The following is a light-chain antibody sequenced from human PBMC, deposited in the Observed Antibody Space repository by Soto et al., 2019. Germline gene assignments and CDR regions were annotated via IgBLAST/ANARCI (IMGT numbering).Light chain of an antibody. V-gene: IGKV1-8*01. CDR2: AAS. J-gene: IGKJ1*01. Sequence: ALRMTQSQSSLSAFTGDRVTITLRASQGITSYLAWYQKKPGKDPKILIYAASTLQSGVPSRFSGSGSGTDFNLTISRLQSEDLATYECQQYSSYTWTFGQGTKGEIK. CDR1: QGITSY. CDR3: QQYSSYTWT.